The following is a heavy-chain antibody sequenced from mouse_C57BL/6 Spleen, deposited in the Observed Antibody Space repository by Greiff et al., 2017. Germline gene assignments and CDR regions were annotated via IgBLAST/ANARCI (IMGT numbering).Heavy chain of an antibody. CDR2: INPYNGGT. V-gene: IGHV1-19*01. J-gene: IGHJ4*01. D-gene: IGHD1-1*01. CDR1: GYTFTDYY. Sequence: EVQLQQSGPVLVKPGASVKMSCKASGYTFTDYYMNWVKQSHGKSLEWIGVINPYNGGTSYNQKFKGKATLTVDKSSSTAYMELNSLTSEDSAVYYCARDYYGSSSRAMDYGGQGTSVTVSS. CDR3: ARDYYGSSSRAMDY.